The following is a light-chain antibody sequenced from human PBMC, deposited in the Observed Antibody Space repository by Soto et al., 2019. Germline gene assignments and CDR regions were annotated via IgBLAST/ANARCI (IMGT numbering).Light chain of an antibody. CDR3: QQYNKWPLT. Sequence: EVVMTQSPATLSVSPGERATLSCRASQSVGSSLAWYQQTPGQAPRVLIYGASTRATGIPARFSGSGSETEFTLTISSLQSEDFAYYYCQQYNKWPLTFGGGTKVEIK. CDR2: GAS. CDR1: QSVGSS. J-gene: IGKJ4*01. V-gene: IGKV3-15*01.